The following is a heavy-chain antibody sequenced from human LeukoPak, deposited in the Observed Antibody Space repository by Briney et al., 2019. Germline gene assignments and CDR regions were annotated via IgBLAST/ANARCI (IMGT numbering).Heavy chain of an antibody. CDR1: GGSFSGYY. J-gene: IGHJ5*02. D-gene: IGHD6-13*01. Sequence: SETLSLTCAVYGGSFSGYYWSWIRQPPGKGLEWIGEINHSGSTNYNPSLKSRVTISVDTSKNQFSLKLSSVTAADTAVYHCARVGYSSSWWGWFDPWGQGTLVTVSS. CDR2: INHSGST. V-gene: IGHV4-34*01. CDR3: ARVGYSSSWWGWFDP.